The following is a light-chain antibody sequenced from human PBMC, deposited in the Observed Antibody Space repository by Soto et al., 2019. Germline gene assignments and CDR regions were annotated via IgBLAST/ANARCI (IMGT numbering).Light chain of an antibody. Sequence: DIQMTQSPSSLSASVGDRVTITCRASQTISSYFNWYQQKPGNAPKVLIYAASSLRSGVPSRFSGSGSGTDFTLTISSLQPEDFATYYCQQSHTWTFGQGTKVELK. CDR3: QQSHTWT. J-gene: IGKJ1*01. V-gene: IGKV1-39*01. CDR2: AAS. CDR1: QTISSY.